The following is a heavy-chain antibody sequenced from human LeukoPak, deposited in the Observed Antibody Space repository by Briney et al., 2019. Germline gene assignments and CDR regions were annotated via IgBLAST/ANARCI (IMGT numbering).Heavy chain of an antibody. J-gene: IGHJ5*02. CDR1: GDSIINHY. CDR3: ARAGLTQSSMDNWFDP. Sequence: SETLSLTCTVSGDSIINHYYNWIRQPAGKGLERIGRVDSNGRSNRNPSLKSRVTMSADTSKKQLSLKLTSVTAADTAVYYCARAGLTQSSMDNWFDPWGQGMLVTVSS. D-gene: IGHD2/OR15-2a*01. V-gene: IGHV4-4*07. CDR2: VDSNGRS.